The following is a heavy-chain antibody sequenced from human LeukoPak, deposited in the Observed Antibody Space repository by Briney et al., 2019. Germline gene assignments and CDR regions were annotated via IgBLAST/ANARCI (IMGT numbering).Heavy chain of an antibody. CDR3: ANTDYNSSGYWDY. V-gene: IGHV1-69*13. J-gene: IGHJ4*02. Sequence: SVTVSCKASGGTFSSYAISWVRQAPGQGLEWMGGIIPIFGTANYAQKFQGRVTITADESTSTAYMELSSLRSEDTAVYYCANTDYNSSGYWDYWGQGTLVTVSS. D-gene: IGHD3-22*01. CDR1: GGTFSSYA. CDR2: IIPIFGTA.